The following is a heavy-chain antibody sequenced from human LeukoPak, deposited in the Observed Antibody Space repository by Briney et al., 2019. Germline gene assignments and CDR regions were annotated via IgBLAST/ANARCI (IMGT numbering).Heavy chain of an antibody. Sequence: GGSLRLSCAASGFTFSSYAMSWVRQAPGKGLEWVSAISGSCGSTYYADSVKGRFTISRDNSKNTLHLQMNSLRAEDTAVYYWAKSSVYYGSGSGDYWGQGTLVTVSS. CDR3: AKSSVYYGSGSGDY. CDR2: ISGSCGST. V-gene: IGHV3-23*01. CDR1: GFTFSSYA. J-gene: IGHJ4*02. D-gene: IGHD3-10*01.